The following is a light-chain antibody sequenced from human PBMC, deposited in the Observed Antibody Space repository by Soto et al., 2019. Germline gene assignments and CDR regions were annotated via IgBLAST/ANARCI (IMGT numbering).Light chain of an antibody. CDR1: QDISNY. V-gene: IGKV1-33*01. CDR3: QQYDNLPPYT. J-gene: IGKJ2*01. Sequence: DLQMTQSPSSMSASVGDRVTITCQASQDISNYLNWYQQKPGKAPKLLIYDASNLETGVPSRFSGSGSGTDFTFSISNVQPESNPTYYCQQYDNLPPYTFGQGTQLQIK. CDR2: DAS.